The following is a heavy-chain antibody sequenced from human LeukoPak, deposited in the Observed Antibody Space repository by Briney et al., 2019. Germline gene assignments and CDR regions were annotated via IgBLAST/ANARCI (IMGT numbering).Heavy chain of an antibody. CDR1: RGSFSGYY. Sequence: SETLSLTCAVYRGSFSGYYWSWIRQPPGKGREWIGEINHSGSTNYNPSLKSRVTISVHTSKNQFSLKLSSVTAAGTAVYYCAGRLVRGVDYWGQGTLVTVSS. D-gene: IGHD3-10*01. J-gene: IGHJ4*02. V-gene: IGHV4-34*01. CDR2: INHSGST. CDR3: AGRLVRGVDY.